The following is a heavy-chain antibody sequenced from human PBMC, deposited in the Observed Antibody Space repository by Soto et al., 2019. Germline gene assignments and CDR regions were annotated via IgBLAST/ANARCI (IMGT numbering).Heavy chain of an antibody. V-gene: IGHV3-30*01. D-gene: IGHD6-13*01. J-gene: IGHJ5*02. CDR2: ISYDGSDK. CDR1: GFTFDNYA. Sequence: GGSLRLSCEISGFTFDNYAMHWVRQAPGKGLYWVAAISYDGSDKYHADSVKGRFTISRDNSKNTLYLQMNNLRPEDTSVYYCARDQHSSSWNWFGPWGQGTLVTVSS. CDR3: ARDQHSSSWNWFGP.